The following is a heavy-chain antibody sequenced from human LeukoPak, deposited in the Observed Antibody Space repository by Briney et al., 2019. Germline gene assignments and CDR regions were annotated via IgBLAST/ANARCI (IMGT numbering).Heavy chain of an antibody. CDR2: INTYNGDT. CDR1: GYTFSNYG. V-gene: IGHV1-18*01. CDR3: ARGGYNYGYVGPNYMDV. Sequence: ASVTVSFKSSGYTFSNYGLSWVRQAPGHGLEWMGGINTYNGDTTSAQKFQDRVTMSTDTSTTTVYMDLGNLRSDDTAVYFCARGGYNYGYVGPNYMDVWGEGTTVIV. D-gene: IGHD5-24*01. J-gene: IGHJ6*03.